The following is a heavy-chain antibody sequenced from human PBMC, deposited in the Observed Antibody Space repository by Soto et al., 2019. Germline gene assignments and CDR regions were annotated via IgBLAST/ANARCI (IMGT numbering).Heavy chain of an antibody. CDR2: TYYRSKRYN. CDR1: GDSVSSNSAA. CDR3: ARSVPHPLVATETTDNGFDP. D-gene: IGHD5-12*01. V-gene: IGHV6-1*01. J-gene: IGHJ5*02. Sequence: PPQTLALTRAIPGDSVSSNSAAWNWIRQSPSRGLEGPGRTYYRSKRYNDYAVSVKSRITINPDTSKNQFVLQPNTVTPEDAAVYYCARSVPHPLVATETTDNGFDPWGQGTLVTVSS.